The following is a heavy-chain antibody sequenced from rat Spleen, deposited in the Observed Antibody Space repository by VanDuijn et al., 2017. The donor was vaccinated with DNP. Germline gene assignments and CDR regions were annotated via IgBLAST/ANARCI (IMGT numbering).Heavy chain of an antibody. CDR3: ARHGRRVFDY. CDR1: GFTFSDYY. CDR2: IIYHSGFT. Sequence: EVRLVESGGGLVQPGRSLKLSCAASGFTFSDYYMPWVRQAPTEGLECVAYIIYHSGFTYYGDSVKGRFTISRDNAKSTLYLQMNSLRSEDMATYFFARHGRRVFDYWGQGVMVTVSS. V-gene: IGHV5-22*01. J-gene: IGHJ2*01. D-gene: IGHD1-11*01.